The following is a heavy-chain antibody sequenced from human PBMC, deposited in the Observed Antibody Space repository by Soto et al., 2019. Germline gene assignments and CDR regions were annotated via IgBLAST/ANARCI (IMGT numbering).Heavy chain of an antibody. CDR1: GGTVSSYA. J-gene: IGHJ4*02. Sequence: GASVKVSCKAPGGTVSSYAITWVRQAPGKGLEWMGVFIPIFVSAHYAPKFQGRITITADESTSTAYMELSGLTSEDTAIYYCARDASSDTTGFRGYDLWGQGTQVTVSS. V-gene: IGHV1-69*13. CDR3: ARDASSDTTGFRGYDL. CDR2: FIPIFVSA. D-gene: IGHD3-10*01.